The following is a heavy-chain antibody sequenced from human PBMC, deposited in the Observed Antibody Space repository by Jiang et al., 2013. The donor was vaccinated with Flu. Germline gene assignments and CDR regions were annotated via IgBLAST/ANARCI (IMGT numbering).Heavy chain of an antibody. CDR3: ARDHLVAVAGIPSVPRPRGWFDP. D-gene: IGHD6-19*01. CDR2: TYYRSKWYN. CDR1: GDSVSSNSAA. V-gene: IGHV6-1*01. Sequence: QTLSLTCAISGDSVSSNSAAWNWIRQSPSRGLEWLGRTYYRSKWYNDYAVSVKSRITINPDTSKNQFSLQLNSVTPEDTAVYYCARDHLVAVAGIPSVPRPRGWFDPWGQGTLVTVSS. J-gene: IGHJ5*02.